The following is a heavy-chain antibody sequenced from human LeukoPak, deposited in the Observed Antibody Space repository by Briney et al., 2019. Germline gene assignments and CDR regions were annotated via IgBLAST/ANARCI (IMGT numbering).Heavy chain of an antibody. CDR3: ARDKKISSGYDY. CDR2: IYYSGST. J-gene: IGHJ4*02. D-gene: IGHD6-19*01. Sequence: PSETLSLTCTVSGGSISSYYWSWIRQPPGKGLEWIGYIYYSGSTNYNPSLKSRVTISVDTSKNQFSLKLSSVTAADTAVYYCARDKKISSGYDYWGQGTLVTVSS. CDR1: GGSISSYY. V-gene: IGHV4-59*01.